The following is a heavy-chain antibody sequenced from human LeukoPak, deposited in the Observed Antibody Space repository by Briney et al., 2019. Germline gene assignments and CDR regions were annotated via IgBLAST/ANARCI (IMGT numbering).Heavy chain of an antibody. CDR1: GFTFSSYS. V-gene: IGHV3-48*04. J-gene: IGHJ3*02. Sequence: GGSLRLSCAASGFTFSSYSMNWVRQAPGKGLEWVSYISSSSSTIYYADSVKGRFTISRDNAKNSLYLQMNSLRAEDTAVYYCARDQRITIFRRFFAFDIWGQGTMVTVSS. CDR2: ISSSSSTI. CDR3: ARDQRITIFRRFFAFDI. D-gene: IGHD3-9*01.